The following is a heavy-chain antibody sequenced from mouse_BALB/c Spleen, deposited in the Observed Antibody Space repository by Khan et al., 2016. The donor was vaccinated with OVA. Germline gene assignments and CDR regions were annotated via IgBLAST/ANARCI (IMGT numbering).Heavy chain of an antibody. CDR3: ARRGIYYYGSSGYYYAMDY. Sequence: QVQLQQPGAELVKPGAPVKLSCKASGYTFTSYWMNLVKQRPGRGLEWIGRIDPSDSETHYNQKFKDKATLTVDKSSSTAYIQLSSLTSEDSAVYYCARRGIYYYGSSGYYYAMDYWGQGTSVTVSS. D-gene: IGHD1-1*01. CDR1: GYTFTSYW. CDR2: IDPSDSET. V-gene: IGHV1-69*02. J-gene: IGHJ4*01.